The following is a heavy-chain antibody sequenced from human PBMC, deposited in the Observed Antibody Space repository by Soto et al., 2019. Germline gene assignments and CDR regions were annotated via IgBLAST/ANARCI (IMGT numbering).Heavy chain of an antibody. Sequence: QVQLQESGPGLVKPSETLSLTCTVSGGSISSYYWSWIRQPPGKGLEWIGYIYYSGSTNYNPSLKSRVTISVDTSMKQFSLKLSSVTAADTAVYYCASSIAAAGTIGYYGMDVWGQGTTVTVSS. J-gene: IGHJ6*02. D-gene: IGHD6-13*01. CDR2: IYYSGST. V-gene: IGHV4-59*01. CDR1: GGSISSYY. CDR3: ASSIAAAGTIGYYGMDV.